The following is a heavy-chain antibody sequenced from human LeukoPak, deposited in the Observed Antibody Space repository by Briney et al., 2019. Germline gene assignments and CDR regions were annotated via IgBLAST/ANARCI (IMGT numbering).Heavy chain of an antibody. CDR3: ARGAGYNYPYYFDY. J-gene: IGHJ4*02. V-gene: IGHV3-53*01. Sequence: GGSLRLSCAASGFTVSSNYMNWVRQAPGKGLEWVSVIYGGGNIYYADSVKGRFTISRDNSKNTLYLQMNSLRAEDTAVYYCARGAGYNYPYYFDYWGQGTLVTGSS. D-gene: IGHD5-24*01. CDR1: GFTVSSNY. CDR2: IYGGGNI.